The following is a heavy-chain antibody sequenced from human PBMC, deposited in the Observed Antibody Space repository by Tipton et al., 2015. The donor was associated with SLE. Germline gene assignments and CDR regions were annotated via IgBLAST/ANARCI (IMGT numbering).Heavy chain of an antibody. V-gene: IGHV4-61*09. D-gene: IGHD3-10*01. CDR2: IYTSGST. CDR1: GGSISSPSHY. Sequence: TLSLTCTVSGGSISSPSHYWSWVRQPAEKGLEWIGHIYTSGSTNYNPSLKSRVTMSVDTSKNQFSLKLSSVTAADTAVYYCARGISARGVIIIYHFDYWGQGTLVTVSS. CDR3: ARGISARGVIIIYHFDY. J-gene: IGHJ4*02.